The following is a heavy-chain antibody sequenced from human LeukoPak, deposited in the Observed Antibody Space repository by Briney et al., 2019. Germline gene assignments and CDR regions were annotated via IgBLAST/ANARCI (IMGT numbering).Heavy chain of an antibody. D-gene: IGHD1-26*01. V-gene: IGHV3-21*05. CDR3: AREMYGMVGATTRGSFDY. Sequence: GGALRLSRAASGFTFSSYSMNWVRQAPGKGRECVSHISSSRSYIYYADSVKGGFTISRDNAKNSLYLQMNSLRAEDTAVYYCAREMYGMVGATTRGSFDYWGQGTLVTVSS. CDR1: GFTFSSYS. CDR2: ISSSRSYI. J-gene: IGHJ4*02.